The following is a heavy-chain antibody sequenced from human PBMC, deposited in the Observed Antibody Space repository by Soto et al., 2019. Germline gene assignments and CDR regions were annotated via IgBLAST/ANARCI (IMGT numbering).Heavy chain of an antibody. D-gene: IGHD1-26*01. V-gene: IGHV1-69*12. CDR3: ARTAGSGSSYTWPINWFDP. CDR2: IVPIFGTA. J-gene: IGHJ5*02. Sequence: QVQLVQSGAEVKKPGSSVKVSCKAYGGTFSSYAISWVRQAPGLGLEWMGGIVPIFGTANYAQKFQGRVTITADECTSTAYRELVSLRSEDTAVYYCARTAGSGSSYTWPINWFDPWGQGTLVTVSS. CDR1: GGTFSSYA.